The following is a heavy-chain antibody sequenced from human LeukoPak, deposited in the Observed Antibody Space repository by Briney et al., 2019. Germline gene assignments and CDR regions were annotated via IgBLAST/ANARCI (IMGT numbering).Heavy chain of an antibody. CDR1: GDSMSRYY. V-gene: IGHV4-59*08. Sequence: SETLSLTCSVSGDSMSRYYWNWIRQAPGKGLEWIGYMSYSGSTNYNPSLNSRVTISLDKSKNQVSLTLRSVTAADTATYYCASLTGGVGARRFDYWGQGTLVTVSS. D-gene: IGHD1-26*01. CDR3: ASLTGGVGARRFDY. CDR2: MSYSGST. J-gene: IGHJ4*02.